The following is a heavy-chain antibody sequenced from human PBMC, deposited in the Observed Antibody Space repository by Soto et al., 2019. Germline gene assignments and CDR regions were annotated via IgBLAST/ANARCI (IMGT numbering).Heavy chain of an antibody. J-gene: IGHJ6*03. Sequence: GGSLRLSGAGSGFTFSRYAMAWVRQAPKKGLEWVSVIIGSGGNTYSADSVKGRFTISRDNSKNTLYLQMNSLRAEDTAIYYCAKYTMTDYYCSCMDDWGKGTTVTVSS. CDR1: GFTFSRYA. D-gene: IGHD3-3*01. CDR2: IIGSGGNT. V-gene: IGHV3-23*01. CDR3: AKYTMTDYYCSCMDD.